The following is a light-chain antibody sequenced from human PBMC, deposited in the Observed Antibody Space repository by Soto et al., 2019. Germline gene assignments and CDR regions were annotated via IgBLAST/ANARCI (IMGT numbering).Light chain of an antibody. V-gene: IGKV4-1*01. J-gene: IGKJ2*02. CDR1: QRVLYSFNNKNY. CDR3: HQYCTTPRT. Sequence: DIVMTQSTDSLAVSLGERATINCTSSQRVLYSFNNKNYLDWYQQKPGQPTQLLIDWASTLESGVPDRFSGSWSGTNFTLTLSSLQAEDVAVYFGHQYCTTPRTFGQGNKLEIK. CDR2: WAS.